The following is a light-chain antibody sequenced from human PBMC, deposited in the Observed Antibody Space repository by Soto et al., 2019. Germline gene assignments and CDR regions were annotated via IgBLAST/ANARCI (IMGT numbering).Light chain of an antibody. CDR1: QSLLWSSNNKSY. J-gene: IGKJ1*01. CDR2: WAS. CDR3: QQYYTTPVT. V-gene: IGKV4-1*01. Sequence: DIVMTQSPDSLAVSLGERATINCKSSQSLLWSSNNKSYVAWYQQRPGQPPKLLIYWASTRESGVPDRFSGSDSGTDFTLTISSLQAEDVAVYYCQQYYTTPVTFGQGTKVEIK.